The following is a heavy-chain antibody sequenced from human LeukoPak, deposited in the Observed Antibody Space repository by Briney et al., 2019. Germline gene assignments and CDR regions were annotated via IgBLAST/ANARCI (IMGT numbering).Heavy chain of an antibody. V-gene: IGHV4-59*02. CDR3: ARGGSKQWLVDDS. D-gene: IGHD6-19*01. CDR2: IHYSGST. CDR1: GGSVSGYY. J-gene: IGHJ4*02. Sequence: PSETLSLTCTVSGGSVSGYYWSWFRQPPGKGLEWIGYIHYSGSTNYNPSLKSRVTISVDTSKNQFSLKLSSVTAADTAIYYCARGGSKQWLVDDSWGQGTLVTVSS.